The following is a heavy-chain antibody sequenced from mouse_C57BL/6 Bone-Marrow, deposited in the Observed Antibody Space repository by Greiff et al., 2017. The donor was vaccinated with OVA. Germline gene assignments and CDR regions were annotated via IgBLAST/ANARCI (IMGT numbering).Heavy chain of an antibody. CDR3: ARDYGSSLTGRDY. Sequence: EVQLQQSGPELVKPGASVKMSCKASGYTFTDYNMHWVKQSHGKSLEWIGYINPNNGGTSYNQKFKGKATLTVNKSSSTAYMELRSLTSVDSAVDYCARDYGSSLTGRDYWGQGTTLTVSA. D-gene: IGHD1-1*01. CDR1: GYTFTDYN. V-gene: IGHV1-22*01. CDR2: INPNNGGT. J-gene: IGHJ2*01.